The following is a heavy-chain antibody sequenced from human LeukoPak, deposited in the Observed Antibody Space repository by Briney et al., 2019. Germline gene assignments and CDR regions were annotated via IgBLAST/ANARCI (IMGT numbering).Heavy chain of an antibody. D-gene: IGHD1-26*01. CDR3: ARMGDFNGFY. CDR2: IYYTGST. J-gene: IGHJ4*02. V-gene: IGHV4-30-4*01. Sequence: SQTLSLTCSVSGGSINSGAYYWGWIRQPPGEGLEWTGSIYYTGSTYYNPSLKSRVSISVDTSRNQFSLKLSSVTAADTAVYYCARMGDFNGFYWGQGTLVTVSS. CDR1: GGSINSGAYY.